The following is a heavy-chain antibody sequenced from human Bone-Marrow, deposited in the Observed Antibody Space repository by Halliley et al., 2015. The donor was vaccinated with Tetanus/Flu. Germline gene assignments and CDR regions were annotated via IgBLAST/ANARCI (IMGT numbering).Heavy chain of an antibody. V-gene: IGHV3-21*06. CDR3: ARESHGGPYGMDV. CDR1: GFTLSRYT. CDR2: VSTSGNYI. Sequence: SLRLSCAAAGFTLSRYTMNWVRQAPGKGLEWVSSVSTSGNYIDYADSVKGRFTISRDSAENSLYLQMNSLRAEDTAVYYCARESHGGPYGMDVWGQGITVTVSS. D-gene: IGHD3-10*01. J-gene: IGHJ6*02.